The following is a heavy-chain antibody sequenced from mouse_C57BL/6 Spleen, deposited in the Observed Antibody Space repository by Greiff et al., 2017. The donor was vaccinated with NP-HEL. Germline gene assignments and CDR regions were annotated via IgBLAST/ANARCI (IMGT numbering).Heavy chain of an antibody. CDR3: TRAYYYGSREDWFAY. J-gene: IGHJ3*01. CDR2: ISSGGDYI. CDR1: GFTFSSYA. Sequence: EVKLVESGEGLVKPGGSLKLSCAASGFTFSSYAMSWVRQTPEKRLEWVAYISSGGDYIYYADTVKGRFTISRDNARNTLYLQMSSLKSEDTAMYYCTRAYYYGSREDWFAYWGQGTLVTVSA. V-gene: IGHV5-9-1*02. D-gene: IGHD1-1*01.